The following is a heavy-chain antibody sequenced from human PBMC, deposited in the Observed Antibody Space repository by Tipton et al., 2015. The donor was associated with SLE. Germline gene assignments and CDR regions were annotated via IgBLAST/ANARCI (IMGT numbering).Heavy chain of an antibody. CDR1: GFTFSTFSM. J-gene: IGHJ2*01. CDR3: ARVDTSTDWHFDL. D-gene: IGHD5-18*01. V-gene: IGHV4-4*02. CDR2: IYFSGST. Sequence: SLRLSCAASGFTFSTFSMNWVRQAPGRGLEWIGNIYFSGSTYYNPSLKSRVTISIDTSKNQFSLKLTSVTAADTAVYYCARVDTSTDWHFDLWGRGTLVTVSS.